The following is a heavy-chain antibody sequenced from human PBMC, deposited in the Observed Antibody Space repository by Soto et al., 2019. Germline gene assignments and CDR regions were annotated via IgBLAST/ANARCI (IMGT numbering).Heavy chain of an antibody. CDR1: GHTFSKYW. Sequence: GESLKISCKGSGHTFSKYWIVWVRQAPGKGLEWMGMIYPGDSDARYSPSFEGQVTFSVDKSINTAYLQWNSLKASDTAMYYCARQGGEYNTMSDYWGQGTLVTVSS. J-gene: IGHJ4*02. D-gene: IGHD3-10*01. CDR2: IYPGDSDA. V-gene: IGHV5-51*01. CDR3: ARQGGEYNTMSDY.